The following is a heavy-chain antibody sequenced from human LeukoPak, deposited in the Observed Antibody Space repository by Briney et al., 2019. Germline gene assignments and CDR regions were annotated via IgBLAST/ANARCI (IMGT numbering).Heavy chain of an antibody. D-gene: IGHD3-22*01. CDR1: GFTFSSYA. J-gene: IGHJ4*02. CDR2: ISGSGGST. Sequence: GGSLRLSCAASGFTFSSYAMSWVRQAPGKVLEWVSAISGSGGSTYYADSVKGRFTISRDNSKNTLYLQMNSLRAEDTAVYYCAKDGRYYYDSSGYGQYYFDYWGQGTLVTVSS. CDR3: AKDGRYYYDSSGYGQYYFDY. V-gene: IGHV3-23*01.